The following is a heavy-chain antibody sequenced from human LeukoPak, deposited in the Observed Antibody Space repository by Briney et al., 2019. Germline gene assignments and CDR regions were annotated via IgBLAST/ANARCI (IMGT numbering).Heavy chain of an antibody. J-gene: IGHJ3*02. CDR2: IYYTGTT. CDR1: GGSISSGDYY. D-gene: IGHD6-19*01. Sequence: KPSQTLSLTCTVSGGSISSGDYYWSWIRQPPGNGLEWIGYIYYTGTTYYSPSLKSRVTISVDTSKNQFSLKLSSVTAADTAVYYCATDVAVAGTGAFDIWGQGTMVTVSS. V-gene: IGHV4-30-4*08. CDR3: ATDVAVAGTGAFDI.